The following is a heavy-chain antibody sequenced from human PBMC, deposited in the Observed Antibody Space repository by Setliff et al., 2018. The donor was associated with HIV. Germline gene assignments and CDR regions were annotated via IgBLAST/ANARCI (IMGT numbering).Heavy chain of an antibody. J-gene: IGHJ6*03. D-gene: IGHD3-10*01. V-gene: IGHV1-8*01. CDR2: LSPKSGTT. CDR1: GYSFTSHD. Sequence: ASVKVSCKSSGYSFTSHDINWVRQASRQGLEWMGWLSPKSGTTGYAQKFQDRDTMTRNMSTGTVYMELSGLRSEDTAVYYCARADGESQLLWGGYHCYHYLDVWGRGTTVTVSS. CDR3: ARADGESQLLWGGYHCYHYLDV.